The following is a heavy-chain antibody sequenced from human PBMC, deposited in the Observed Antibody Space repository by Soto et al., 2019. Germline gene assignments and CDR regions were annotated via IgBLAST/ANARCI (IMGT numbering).Heavy chain of an antibody. Sequence: HPGGSLRLSCAASGFTFNSYAMTWVRQAPGKGLEWVSSVSGSGAGTYYADSVKGRFTISRDNSKNTLYLQMNNLRAEDTAVYYCAKDVGGWSIPDGFEIWGQGTKVTVSS. D-gene: IGHD2-8*02. V-gene: IGHV3-23*01. CDR1: GFTFNSYA. CDR3: AKDVGGWSIPDGFEI. CDR2: VSGSGAGT. J-gene: IGHJ3*02.